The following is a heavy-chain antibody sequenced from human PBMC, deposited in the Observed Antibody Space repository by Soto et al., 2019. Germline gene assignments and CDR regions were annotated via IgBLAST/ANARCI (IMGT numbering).Heavy chain of an antibody. D-gene: IGHD3-10*01. Sequence: SETLSLTCAVYGGSFSGYYWSWIRQPPGKGLEWIGEINHSGSTNYNPSLKSRVTISVDTSKNQFSPKLSSVTAADTAVYYCARGGPVLNYYGSGSYYRSYYYYGMDVWGQGTTVTVSS. V-gene: IGHV4-34*01. CDR3: ARGGPVLNYYGSGSYYRSYYYYGMDV. J-gene: IGHJ6*02. CDR1: GGSFSGYY. CDR2: INHSGST.